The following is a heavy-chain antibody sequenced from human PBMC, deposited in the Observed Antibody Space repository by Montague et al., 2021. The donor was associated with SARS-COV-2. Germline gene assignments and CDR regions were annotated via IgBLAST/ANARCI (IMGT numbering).Heavy chain of an antibody. CDR1: GFSIGSGDY. V-gene: IGHV4-38-2*02. CDR3: VKEKAGGLRNVFDI. Sequence: SETLSLTCTVSGFSIGSGDYWGWIRQPPGKGLEWIGSIYHSGTTYYNPSLHSRLTMSIDTSTNQFSLRLTSVTAADTAVFFCVKEKAGGLRNVFDIWGQGKTVTGSS. CDR2: IYHSGTT. J-gene: IGHJ3*02.